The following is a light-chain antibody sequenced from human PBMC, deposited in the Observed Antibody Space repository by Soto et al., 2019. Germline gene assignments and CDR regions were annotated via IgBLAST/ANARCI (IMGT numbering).Light chain of an antibody. V-gene: IGKV3-15*01. CDR3: QQYNNWPPLT. Sequence: EIVMTQSPATLSVSPGERATLSCRASQSVSNYLAWYQQKPGQAPRLLIYGASTRATGIPARFSGGGSGTEFPLTIGSLQSEDFAVYYCQQYNNWPPLTFGGGTKVEIK. J-gene: IGKJ4*01. CDR1: QSVSNY. CDR2: GAS.